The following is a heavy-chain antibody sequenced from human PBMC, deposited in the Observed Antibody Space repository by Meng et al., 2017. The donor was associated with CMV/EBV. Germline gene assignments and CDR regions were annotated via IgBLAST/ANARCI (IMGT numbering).Heavy chain of an antibody. CDR1: GYTFTGYY. CDR3: ARDPTPLGGQKEQQLENDY. V-gene: IGHV1-2*02. D-gene: IGHD6-13*01. J-gene: IGHJ4*02. Sequence: ASVKVSCKASGYTFTGYYMHWVRQAPGQGLEWMGWINPNSGGTNYAQKFQGRVTMTRDTSISTAYMELSRLRSDDTAVYYCARDPTPLGGQKEQQLENDYWGQGTLVTVSS. CDR2: INPNSGGT.